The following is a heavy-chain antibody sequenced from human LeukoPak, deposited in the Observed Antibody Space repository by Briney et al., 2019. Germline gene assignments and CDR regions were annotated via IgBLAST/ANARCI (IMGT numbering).Heavy chain of an antibody. D-gene: IGHD5-24*01. CDR1: GYTFTSYG. CDR2: MDPSDDSA. Sequence: ASVKVSCKASGYTFTSYGISWVRQATGQGLEWMGWMDPSDDSAGNAQKFQGRVTMTMDMSINTAYMELSSLTSEDTAVYYCARSFTNGWLQSPYWYFDLWGRGTLVTVSS. V-gene: IGHV1-8*02. CDR3: ARSFTNGWLQSPYWYFDL. J-gene: IGHJ2*01.